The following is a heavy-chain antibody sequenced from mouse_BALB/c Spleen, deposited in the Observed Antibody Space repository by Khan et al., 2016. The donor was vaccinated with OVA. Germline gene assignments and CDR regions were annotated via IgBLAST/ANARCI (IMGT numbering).Heavy chain of an antibody. CDR3: TRDRIDY. V-gene: IGHV1-7*01. Sequence: QVQLQQSGAELAKPGASVKMSCKASGYTFTTYWMHWVKQRPGQGLEWIGYINPTSGYTDYNDKFKDMATLSADKSSSTAYMQLNSLTSEDSAVYYCTRDRIDYWGQGTTLTVSS. CDR1: GYTFTTYW. CDR2: INPTSGYT. J-gene: IGHJ2*01.